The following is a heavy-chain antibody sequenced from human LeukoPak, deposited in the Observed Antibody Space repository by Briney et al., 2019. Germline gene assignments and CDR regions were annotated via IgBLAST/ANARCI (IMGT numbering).Heavy chain of an antibody. CDR2: TYYSGST. D-gene: IGHD3-10*01. Sequence: SETLSLTCSVSGGSISSYYWSWIRQPPGKGLEWIGYTYYSGSTNYNPSLKSRVTISVDTSKNRFSLKLSSVTAADTAVYYCARDRGGLAYFDYWGQGTLVTVSS. CDR3: ARDRGGLAYFDY. CDR1: GGSISSYY. J-gene: IGHJ4*02. V-gene: IGHV4-59*01.